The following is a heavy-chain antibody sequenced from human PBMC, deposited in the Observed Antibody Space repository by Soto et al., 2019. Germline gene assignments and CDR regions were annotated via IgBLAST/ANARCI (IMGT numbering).Heavy chain of an antibody. V-gene: IGHV4-39*02. J-gene: IGHJ5*02. Sequence: QLRLQESGPGLARPSETLSLTCTVSGGSISSSAYFWAWIRQPPGKGLEWIASIDYRRTIYNNPSLKSRVTISVDTSKNHFSLKLDSVTAADTAVYYCSRRAPEGFDPWGQGILVNVSS. CDR1: GGSISSSAYF. CDR3: SRRAPEGFDP. CDR2: IDYRRTI.